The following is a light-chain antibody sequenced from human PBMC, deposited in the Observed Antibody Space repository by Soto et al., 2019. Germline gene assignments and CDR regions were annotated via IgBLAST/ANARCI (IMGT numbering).Light chain of an antibody. CDR3: MQALQTPLT. CDR2: WGS. J-gene: IGKJ3*01. V-gene: IGKV2-28*01. CDR1: QSLLHSNGYTY. Sequence: EIVMTQSPLSLPVTPGEPASISCRSSQSLLHSNGYTYLDWYQQKPGQSPKLLIYWGSNRASGVPDRFSGSGSGTDLTLKISRVEAEDVGLYYCMQALQTPLTFGPGTRVDIK.